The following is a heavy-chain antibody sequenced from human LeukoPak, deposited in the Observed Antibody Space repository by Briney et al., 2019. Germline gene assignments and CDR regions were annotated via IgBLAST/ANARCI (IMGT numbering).Heavy chain of an antibody. J-gene: IGHJ3*02. D-gene: IGHD4-23*01. V-gene: IGHV3-9*01. CDR3: ARDPDYGGNSHAFDI. Sequence: PGGSLRLSCAASGFTFDDYAMHWVRQAPGKGLEWVSGISWNSGSIGYADSVKGRFTISRDNAKNSLYLQMNSLRAEDTALYYCARDPDYGGNSHAFDIWGQGTMVTVSS. CDR2: ISWNSGSI. CDR1: GFTFDDYA.